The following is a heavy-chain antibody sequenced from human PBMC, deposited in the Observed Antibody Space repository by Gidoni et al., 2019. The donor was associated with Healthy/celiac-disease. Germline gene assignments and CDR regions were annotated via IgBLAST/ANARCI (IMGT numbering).Heavy chain of an antibody. CDR3: AKAYGDYSLDY. V-gene: IGHV3-43*01. CDR2: MSWDGGST. Sequence: EVQLVESGGVVVQPGGSLRRSCAASGFTFDDYTMHWVRQAPGKGLEWVSLMSWDGGSTYYADSVKGRFTISRDNSKNSLYLQMNSLRTEDTALYYCAKAYGDYSLDYWGQGTLVTVSS. CDR1: GFTFDDYT. J-gene: IGHJ4*02. D-gene: IGHD4-17*01.